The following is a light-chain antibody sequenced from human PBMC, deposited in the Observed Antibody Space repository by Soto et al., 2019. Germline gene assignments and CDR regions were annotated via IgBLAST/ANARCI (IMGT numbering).Light chain of an antibody. Sequence: DIQMTQSPSSLSASVGDRVSITCRASQSVSNFLNWYQQKPGKAPKLLIFLASGLQSGVPSRFSGSGSGTDFTLTISSLQPEDFETYYCQQSYSTPPTLGQGTRLEIK. CDR2: LAS. V-gene: IGKV1-39*01. CDR3: QQSYSTPPT. CDR1: QSVSNF. J-gene: IGKJ5*01.